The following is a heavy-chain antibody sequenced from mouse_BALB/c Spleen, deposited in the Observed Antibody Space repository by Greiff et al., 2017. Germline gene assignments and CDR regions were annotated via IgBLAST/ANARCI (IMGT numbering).Heavy chain of an antibody. J-gene: IGHJ1*01. D-gene: IGHD2-14*01. CDR1: GYTFTEYI. CDR2: FYPGSGSI. CDR3: ARHEDPYYRYDVWYFDV. V-gene: IGHV1-62-2*01. Sequence: QVQLQQSGAELVKPGASVKLSCKASGYTFTEYIIHWVKQRSGQGLEWIGWFYPGSGSIKYNEKFKDKATLTADKSSSTVYMELSRLTSEDSAVYFGARHEDPYYRYDVWYFDVWGAGTTVTVSS.